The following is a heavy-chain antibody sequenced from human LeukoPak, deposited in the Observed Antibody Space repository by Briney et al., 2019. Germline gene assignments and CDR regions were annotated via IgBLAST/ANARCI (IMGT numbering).Heavy chain of an antibody. Sequence: GASVKVSCKASGYTFTSYGISWVRQAPGQGLEWMGWISAYNGNTNYAQKLQGRVTMTTDTSTSTAYMELRSLRPDDTAVYYCARRGGDYTKWYYMDVWGKGTTVTVSS. CDR2: ISAYNGNT. J-gene: IGHJ6*03. CDR3: ARRGGDYTKWYYMDV. D-gene: IGHD4-11*01. V-gene: IGHV1-18*01. CDR1: GYTFTSYG.